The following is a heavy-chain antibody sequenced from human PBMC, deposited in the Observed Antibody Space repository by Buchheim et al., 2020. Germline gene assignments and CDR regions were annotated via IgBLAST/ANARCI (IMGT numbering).Heavy chain of an antibody. CDR1: GGSINIDNYY. V-gene: IGHV4-39*01. CDR3: ARLPVAGYYFYYGMDV. D-gene: IGHD6-19*01. CDR2: IYHTGNT. J-gene: IGHJ6*02. Sequence: QPQLLESGPRLVKASETLSLTCTVSGGSINIDNYYWGWIRQSPGRGLEFIGTIYHTGNTYSNPSLNRRVAISLEPSKNPFSLTFSSVTATDTAVYYCARLPVAGYYFYYGMDVWGQGTT.